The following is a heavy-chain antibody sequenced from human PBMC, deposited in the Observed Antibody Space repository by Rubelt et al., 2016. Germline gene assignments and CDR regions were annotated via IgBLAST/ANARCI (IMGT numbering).Heavy chain of an antibody. CDR2: IDPSDSYS. Sequence: EVQLVQSGAEVKKPGESLKISCKGSGYSFTSYWISWVRQMPGKGLEWMGRIDPSDSYSNYSPSLEGNVTISADKSISTAYLQWSSLKASDTAIYYCARHVVLVASSWFDPWGQGTLVTVSS. CDR3: ARHVVLVASSWFDP. J-gene: IGHJ5*02. D-gene: IGHD2-21*01. V-gene: IGHV5-10-1*01. CDR1: GYSFTSYW.